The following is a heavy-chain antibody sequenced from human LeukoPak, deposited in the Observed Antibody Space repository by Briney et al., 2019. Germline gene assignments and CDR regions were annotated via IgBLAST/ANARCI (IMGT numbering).Heavy chain of an antibody. J-gene: IGHJ4*02. D-gene: IGHD6-13*01. CDR3: ASRSRRGIAAAD. CDR1: GGSFSGYY. Sequence: TSGTLSLTCAVYGGSFSGYYWSWIRQPPGKGLEWIGEINHSGSTNYNPSLKSRVTISVDTYKNQFSLKLSSVTAADTAVYYCASRSRRGIAAADWGQGTLVTVSS. V-gene: IGHV4-34*01. CDR2: INHSGST.